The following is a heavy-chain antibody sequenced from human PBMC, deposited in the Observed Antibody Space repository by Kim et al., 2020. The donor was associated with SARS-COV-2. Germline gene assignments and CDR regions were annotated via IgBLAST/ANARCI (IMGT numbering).Heavy chain of an antibody. CDR2: LYYNGAT. J-gene: IGHJ4*02. D-gene: IGHD6-13*01. Sequence: SETLSLTCSVSGGAIISSDYYWARIRQPPGKGLEWIGSLYYNGATYYNPSLKSRVTVSVDTSINQFSLTLTSVTAADTGVYYCAAYSSSWLNYFDYWGQG. CDR1: GGAIISSDYY. V-gene: IGHV4-39*01. CDR3: AAYSSSWLNYFDY.